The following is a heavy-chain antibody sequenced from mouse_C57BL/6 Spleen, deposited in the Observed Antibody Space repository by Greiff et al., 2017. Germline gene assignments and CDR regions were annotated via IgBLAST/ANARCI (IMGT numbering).Heavy chain of an antibody. CDR1: GYAFSSSW. Sequence: QVQLQQSGPELVKPGASVKISCKASGYAFSSSWMNWVKQRPGKGLEWIGRIYPGDGDTNYNGKFKGKATLTADKSSSTAYMQLSSLTSEDSAVYVCARSAQATAWFAYWGQGTLVTVSA. CDR3: ARSAQATAWFAY. D-gene: IGHD3-2*02. V-gene: IGHV1-82*01. J-gene: IGHJ3*01. CDR2: IYPGDGDT.